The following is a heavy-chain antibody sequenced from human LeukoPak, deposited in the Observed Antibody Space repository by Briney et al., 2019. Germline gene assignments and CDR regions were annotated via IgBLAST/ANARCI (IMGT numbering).Heavy chain of an antibody. J-gene: IGHJ4*02. CDR2: IIPIFGTA. D-gene: IGHD3-22*01. Sequence: GASVKVSCKASGGTFSSYAISWVRQAPGQGLEWMGGIIPIFGTANYAQKFQGRVTITADESTSTAYMELSSLRSEDTAVYYCANYYDSSGGLNWGQGTLVAVSS. CDR3: ANYYDSSGGLN. V-gene: IGHV1-69*13. CDR1: GGTFSSYA.